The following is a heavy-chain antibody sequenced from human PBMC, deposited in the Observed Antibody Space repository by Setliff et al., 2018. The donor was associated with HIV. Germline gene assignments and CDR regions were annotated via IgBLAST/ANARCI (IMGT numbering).Heavy chain of an antibody. CDR1: GFTFSSFA. Sequence: GGSLRLSCAASGFTFSSFAMSWVRQAPGKGLEWVSAISGSAGSTYYADSVKGRFTISRDNSKNTLYLQMNSLRAEDTAVYYCAKTRRYCSSTSCSNLFDYWGTGTTVTVSS. CDR3: AKTRRYCSSTSCSNLFDY. D-gene: IGHD2-2*01. V-gene: IGHV3-23*01. J-gene: IGHJ6*04. CDR2: ISGSAGST.